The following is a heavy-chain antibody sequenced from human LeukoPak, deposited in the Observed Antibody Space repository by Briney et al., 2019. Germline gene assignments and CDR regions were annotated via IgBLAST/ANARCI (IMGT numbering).Heavy chain of an antibody. CDR3: VRGRLFRGGFDS. CDR1: GLTVSNNY. Sequence: GGSLRVSCAASGLTVSNNYMSWVRQVPGKGPEWVSGILDNGDTNYADSVKGRFTISRDNSKNTLYLQMSSLRADDTAVYYCVRGRLFRGGFDSWGQGTLVTVS. J-gene: IGHJ4*02. V-gene: IGHV3-53*01. D-gene: IGHD2-15*01. CDR2: ILDNGDT.